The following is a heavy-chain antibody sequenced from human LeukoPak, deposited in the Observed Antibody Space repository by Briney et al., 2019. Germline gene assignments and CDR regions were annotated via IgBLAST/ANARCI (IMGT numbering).Heavy chain of an antibody. CDR2: IYYSGTT. CDR3: AREDPQTTVPEGMDV. D-gene: IGHD4-17*01. Sequence: SETLSLTCTISGVSISYYYWSWIRQSPGKGLGWFGYIYYSGTTNYNPSLKSRVTISVDTSKNQFSLQLRSVTAADTAVYYCAREDPQTTVPEGMDVWGQGTTVTVSS. CDR1: GVSISYYY. J-gene: IGHJ6*02. V-gene: IGHV4-59*01.